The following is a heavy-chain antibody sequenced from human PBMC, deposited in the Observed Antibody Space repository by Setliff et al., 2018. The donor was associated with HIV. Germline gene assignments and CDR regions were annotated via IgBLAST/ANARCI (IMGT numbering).Heavy chain of an antibody. J-gene: IGHJ5*02. CDR2: IRTKAKGGTT. V-gene: IGHV3-49*04. CDR1: GFIFGDYA. CDR3: TTSLPWFDP. Sequence: GGSLRLSCTASGFIFGDYAMSWVRQAPGKGLEWVGFIRTKAKGGTTDYAAPVKGRFTISRDDSKNTLYLQMNSLKTEDTAVYYCTTSLPWFDPWGQGTLVTVSS.